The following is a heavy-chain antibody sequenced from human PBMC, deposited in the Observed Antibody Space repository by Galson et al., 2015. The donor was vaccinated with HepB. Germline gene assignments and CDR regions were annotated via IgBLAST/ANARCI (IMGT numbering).Heavy chain of an antibody. J-gene: IGHJ4*02. CDR2: ITTYNGNT. V-gene: IGHV1-18*01. Sequence: SVKVSCKASGYTFTSYGISWVRQAPGQGLEWMGWITTYNGNTNSTQKVQGRVTMTTDTSTSTAYMELRSLRSDDTAVYYCARGRRLGELSSFDYWGQGTLVTVSS. D-gene: IGHD3-16*02. CDR3: ARGRRLGELSSFDY. CDR1: GYTFTSYG.